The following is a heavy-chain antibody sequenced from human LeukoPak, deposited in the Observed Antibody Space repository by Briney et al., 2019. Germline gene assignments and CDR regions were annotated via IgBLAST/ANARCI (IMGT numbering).Heavy chain of an antibody. Sequence: GGSLRLSCAASGFTFSSYSMNWVRQAPGKGLEWVSSISSSSSYIYYADSVKGRFTISRDNAKNSLYLQMNSLRAEDTAVYYCARDPSYSSSWTPFDYWGQGTLVTVSS. J-gene: IGHJ4*02. CDR3: ARDPSYSSSWTPFDY. D-gene: IGHD6-13*01. V-gene: IGHV3-21*01. CDR1: GFTFSSYS. CDR2: ISSSSSYI.